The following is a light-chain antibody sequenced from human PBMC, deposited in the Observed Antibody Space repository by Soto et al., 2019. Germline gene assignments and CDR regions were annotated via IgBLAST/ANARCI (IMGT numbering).Light chain of an antibody. CDR1: QSVSSY. J-gene: IGKJ3*01. CDR3: QQPRA. V-gene: IGKV3-11*01. Sequence: EIVLTQSPATLSLSPGERATLSCRASQSVSSYLAWYQQKPGQAPRLLIYDASNSATGMPARFSGSGSGTDFPLAISSRGPEDCAVYQCQQPRALGPGTKVDIK. CDR2: DAS.